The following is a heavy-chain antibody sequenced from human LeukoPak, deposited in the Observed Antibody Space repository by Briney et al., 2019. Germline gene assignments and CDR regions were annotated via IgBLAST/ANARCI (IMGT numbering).Heavy chain of an antibody. Sequence: GGSLRLFCAASGFTVSSRSMNWVRQAPGKGLECVSIIYSGEVTSYADSVKGRFTISRDSGTNTLFLQMDNLRADDTAVYYCARVVAAVALRDYHYVDVWGKGTTVTVSS. J-gene: IGHJ6*03. CDR1: GFTVSSRS. CDR3: ARVVAAVALRDYHYVDV. CDR2: IYSGEVT. D-gene: IGHD2-15*01. V-gene: IGHV3-53*01.